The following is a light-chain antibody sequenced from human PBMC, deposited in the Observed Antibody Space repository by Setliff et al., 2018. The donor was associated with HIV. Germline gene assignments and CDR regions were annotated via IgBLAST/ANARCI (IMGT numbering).Light chain of an antibody. V-gene: IGLV2-11*01. J-gene: IGLJ2*01. Sequence: QSALTQPRSVSGSPGQSVTISCSGTSSDVGGYNYVSWYQQYPGKPPKLMIHDVSKRPPGVPDRFSGSKSGSTASLTISGLQAEDEADYYCCSYAGTYSVAFGGGTKVTV. CDR2: DVS. CDR3: CSYAGTYSVA. CDR1: SSDVGGYNY.